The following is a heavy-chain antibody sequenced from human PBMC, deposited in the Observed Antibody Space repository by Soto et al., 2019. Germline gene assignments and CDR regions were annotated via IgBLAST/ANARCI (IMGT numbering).Heavy chain of an antibody. CDR2: FDPEDGET. D-gene: IGHD4-4*01. J-gene: IGHJ6*02. Sequence: ASVKVSCKVSGYTLAELSMHWVRQAPGKGLEWMGGFDPEDGETIYAQKFQGRVTMTEDTSTDTAYMELSSLRSEDTAVYYCATTPLTTVTNPYYYYGMDVWGQGTTVTVSS. CDR3: ATTPLTTVTNPYYYYGMDV. V-gene: IGHV1-24*01. CDR1: GYTLAELS.